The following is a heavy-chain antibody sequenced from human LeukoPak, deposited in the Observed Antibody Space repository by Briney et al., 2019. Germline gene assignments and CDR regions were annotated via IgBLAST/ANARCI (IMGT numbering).Heavy chain of an antibody. J-gene: IGHJ3*02. CDR3: AMLITMVRENPRGGAFDI. CDR1: GFTFSSYS. Sequence: PGGSLRLSCAASGFTFSSYSMNWVRQAPGKGLEWVANIKQDGSEKYYVDSVKGRFTISRDNAKNSLYLQMNSLRAEDTAVYYCAMLITMVRENPRGGAFDIWGQGTMVTVSS. D-gene: IGHD3-10*01. CDR2: IKQDGSEK. V-gene: IGHV3-7*01.